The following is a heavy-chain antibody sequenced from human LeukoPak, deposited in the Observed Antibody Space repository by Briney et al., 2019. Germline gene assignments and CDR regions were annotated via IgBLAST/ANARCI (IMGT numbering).Heavy chain of an antibody. V-gene: IGHV4-59*01. Sequence: SETLSLTCTVSGGSISSYYWSWIRQPPGKGLEWIGYIYYSGSTNYNPSLKSRVTISVDTSKNQFSLKLSSVTAADTAVYYCASSSSGWPYYYYYYMDVWGKGTTVTVSS. CDR2: IYYSGST. CDR1: GGSISSYY. D-gene: IGHD6-19*01. CDR3: ASSSSGWPYYYYYYMDV. J-gene: IGHJ6*03.